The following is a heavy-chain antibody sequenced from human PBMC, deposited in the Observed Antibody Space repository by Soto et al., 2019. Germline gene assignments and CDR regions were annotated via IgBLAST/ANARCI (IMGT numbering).Heavy chain of an antibody. J-gene: IGHJ4*02. CDR3: ARDSQWLVPIYYVDY. CDR1: GYTFTGYY. Sequence: QEQLVQSGAEVKKPGASVKVSCKASGYTFTGYYIHWVRQAPGQGLGWMGWINPNSGGTYYAQKFQDRVTMTRDTSISPAFMEWSRMTSDDTAIYYCARDSQWLVPIYYVDYWGQGTLVTVTS. V-gene: IGHV1-2*02. D-gene: IGHD6-19*01. CDR2: INPNSGGT.